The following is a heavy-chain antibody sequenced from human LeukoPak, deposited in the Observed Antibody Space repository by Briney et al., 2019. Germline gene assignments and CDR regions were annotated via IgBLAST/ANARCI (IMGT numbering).Heavy chain of an antibody. D-gene: IGHD3-22*01. CDR2: INPDGSQK. CDR1: GFTFATYW. J-gene: IGHJ4*01. CDR3: ATSAHSSGND. Sequence: GGSLRLSCAVSGFTFATYWMSWVRQAPGKGLECVANINPDGSQKYYLDSVKGRFTISRDSAKNALYLEMNSLRAEDTALYYCATSAHSSGNDWGDGTLVTVSS. V-gene: IGHV3-7*01.